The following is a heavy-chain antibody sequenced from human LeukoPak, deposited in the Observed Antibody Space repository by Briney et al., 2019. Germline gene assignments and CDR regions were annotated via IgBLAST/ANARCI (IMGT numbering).Heavy chain of an antibody. CDR3: VRSARRGDF. CDR2: ISGSGGDI. J-gene: IGHJ4*02. V-gene: IGHV3-11*01. CDR1: GFTFSDQY. D-gene: IGHD6-6*01. Sequence: EGSLRLSCAVSGFTFSDQYMSWIRQAPGKGLEYLSYISGSGGDISYADSVKGRFTISRDNAKNSLYLQMNSLRVEDTAMYYCVRSARRGDFWGQGTLVTVSS.